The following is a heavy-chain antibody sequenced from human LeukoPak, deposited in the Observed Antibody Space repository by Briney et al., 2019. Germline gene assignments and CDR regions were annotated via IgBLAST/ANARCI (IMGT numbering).Heavy chain of an antibody. CDR3: ARDPLGWELHYFDY. D-gene: IGHD1-26*01. Sequence: GGSLRLSCAASGFTFSSYAMSWVRQAPGKGLEWVSSISSSSSYIYYADSVKGRFTISRDNAKNSLYLQMNSLRAEDTAVYYCARDPLGWELHYFDYWGQGTLVTVSS. J-gene: IGHJ4*02. CDR2: ISSSSSYI. CDR1: GFTFSSYA. V-gene: IGHV3-21*01.